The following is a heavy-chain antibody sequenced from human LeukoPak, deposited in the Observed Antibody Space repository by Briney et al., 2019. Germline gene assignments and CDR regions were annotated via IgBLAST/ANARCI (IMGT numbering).Heavy chain of an antibody. D-gene: IGHD4-17*01. CDR3: ARVPSQRYGLGYYYYYMDV. J-gene: IGHJ6*03. CDR2: IIPIFGTA. V-gene: IGHV1-69*13. CDR1: GGTFSSYA. Sequence: ASVKVSCKASGGTFSSYAISWVRQAPGQGLEWMGGIIPIFGTANYAQKFQGRVTITADESTSTAYMELSSLRSEDTAVYYCARVPSQRYGLGYYYYYMDVWGKGTTVTVSS.